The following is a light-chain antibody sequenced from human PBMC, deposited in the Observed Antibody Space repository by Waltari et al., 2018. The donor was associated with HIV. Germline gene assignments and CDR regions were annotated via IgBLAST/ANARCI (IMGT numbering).Light chain of an antibody. J-gene: IGKJ1*01. CDR3: MQALQTPT. CDR1: QSLLHSNGYNY. Sequence: DIVMTQSPLSLPVIPGEPASISCRSSQSLLHSNGYNYLDWYLQQPGQSPQLLIYLGSYRASGFPDRFSGSGSGTDFTLKISRVEAEDVGGYYCMQALQTPTFGQGTKVEIK. V-gene: IGKV2-28*01. CDR2: LGS.